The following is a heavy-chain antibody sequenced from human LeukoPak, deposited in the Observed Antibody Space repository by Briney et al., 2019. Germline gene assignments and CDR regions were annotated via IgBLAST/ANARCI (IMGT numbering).Heavy chain of an antibody. D-gene: IGHD3-22*01. CDR3: AKAEWVFNYYDSSGYYFH. Sequence: GGSLRLSCAASGFTFSSYAMRWVRQAPGKGLEWASAISGSGGSTYYADSVKGRFTISRDNSKNTLYLQMNSLRDEDTAVYYCAKAEWVFNYYDSSGYYFHWGQGTLVTVSS. CDR1: GFTFSSYA. CDR2: ISGSGGST. J-gene: IGHJ4*02. V-gene: IGHV3-23*01.